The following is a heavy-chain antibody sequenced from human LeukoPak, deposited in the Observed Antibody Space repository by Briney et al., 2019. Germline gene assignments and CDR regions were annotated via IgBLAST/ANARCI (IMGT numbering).Heavy chain of an antibody. CDR3: AKDGSDYDFWSRQGWFDP. J-gene: IGHJ5*02. CDR2: ISGSGGST. V-gene: IGHV3-23*01. D-gene: IGHD3-3*01. CDR1: GFTFSSYA. Sequence: GGSLRLSCAASGFTFSSYAMGWVRQAPGKGLEWVSAISGSGGSTYYADSVKGRFTISRDNSKNTLYLQMNSLRAEDTAVYYCAKDGSDYDFWSRQGWFDPWGQGTLVTVSS.